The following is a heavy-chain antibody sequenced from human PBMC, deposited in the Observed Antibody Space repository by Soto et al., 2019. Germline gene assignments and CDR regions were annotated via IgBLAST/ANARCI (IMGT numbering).Heavy chain of an antibody. V-gene: IGHV3-30-3*01. D-gene: IGHD6-19*01. Sequence: PGGSLRLSCAASGFTFSSYAMHWVRQAPGKGLEWVAVISYDGSNKYYADSVKGRFTISRDNSKNTLYLQMNSLRAEDTAVYYWARAVPSGRGDYWGQGTLVTVSS. J-gene: IGHJ4*02. CDR2: ISYDGSNK. CDR3: ARAVPSGRGDY. CDR1: GFTFSSYA.